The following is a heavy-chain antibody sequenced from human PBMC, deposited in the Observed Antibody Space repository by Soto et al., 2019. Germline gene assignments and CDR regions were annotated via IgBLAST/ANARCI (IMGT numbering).Heavy chain of an antibody. D-gene: IGHD5-18*01. CDR2: ISDSGIST. CDR3: AKAWGYNYDY. J-gene: IGHJ4*02. CDR1: GFTFSSYA. V-gene: IGHV3-23*01. Sequence: PVGSLRLSCAASGFTFSSYAMSWVRQAPGKGLEWVSTISDSGISTSYADSVKGRFTLSRDNSQKTLYLQMNSLRAEDTALYYCAKAWGYNYDYWGQGTLVTVSS.